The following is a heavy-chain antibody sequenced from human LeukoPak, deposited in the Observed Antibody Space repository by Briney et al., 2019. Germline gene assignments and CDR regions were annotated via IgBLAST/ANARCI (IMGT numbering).Heavy chain of an antibody. D-gene: IGHD5-18*01. CDR2: IDPSDSET. J-gene: IGHJ4*02. CDR3: ARQTAMGRSGDY. V-gene: IGHV5-51*01. CDR1: GYSFTSYW. Sequence: GGSLQISCKASGYSFTSYWIGWVRQMPGRGLEWMGIIDPSDSETRYTPSFQGQVTISVDKSLTTADLQWNSLKASDTAMYYCARQTAMGRSGDYWGQGTLVTVSS.